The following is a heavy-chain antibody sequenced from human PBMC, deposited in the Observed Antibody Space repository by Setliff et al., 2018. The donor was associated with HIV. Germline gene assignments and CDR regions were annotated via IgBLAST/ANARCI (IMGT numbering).Heavy chain of an antibody. Sequence: ASVKVSCKASGYTFTSYYMHWVRQAPGQGLEWMGIINPSGGSTSYAQKFQGRVTMTRDTSTSTVYMELRSLRSDDTALYFCATDKYGGYDSWGQGTLVTVSS. CDR3: ATDKYGGYDS. CDR1: GYTFTSYY. CDR2: INPSGGST. V-gene: IGHV1-46*01. J-gene: IGHJ5*01. D-gene: IGHD4-17*01.